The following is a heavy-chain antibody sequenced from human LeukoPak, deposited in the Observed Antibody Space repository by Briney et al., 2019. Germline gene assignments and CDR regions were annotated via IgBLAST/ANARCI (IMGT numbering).Heavy chain of an antibody. D-gene: IGHD6-19*01. Sequence: SETLSLTSTVSGGSIGSYYWGWIRQPPGKGLEWIGYIYYSGSTNYNPSLKSRVTISVDTSKNQFSLKMNSVTAADTAVYYCARDRYTSGWYADLWGRGTLGTVSS. CDR3: ARDRYTSGWYADL. CDR1: GGSIGSYY. J-gene: IGHJ2*01. V-gene: IGHV4-59*01. CDR2: IYYSGST.